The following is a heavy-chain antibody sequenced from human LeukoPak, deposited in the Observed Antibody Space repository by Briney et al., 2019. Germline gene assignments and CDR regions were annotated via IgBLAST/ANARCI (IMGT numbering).Heavy chain of an antibody. D-gene: IGHD1-26*01. J-gene: IGHJ4*02. CDR1: GGSISSGGYY. CDR2: IYHSGYT. CDR3: AGSGSGSYYILDY. V-gene: IGHV4-30-2*01. Sequence: SETLSLTCTVSGGSISSGGYYWSWIRQPPGKGLEWIGYIYHSGYTYYNPSLKSRVTISVDRSKNQFSLKLSSLTAADAAVYYCAGSGSGSYYILDYWGQGTLVTVSS.